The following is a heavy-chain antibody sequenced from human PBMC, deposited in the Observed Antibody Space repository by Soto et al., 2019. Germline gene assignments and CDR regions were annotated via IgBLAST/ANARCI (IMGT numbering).Heavy chain of an antibody. J-gene: IGHJ4*02. Sequence: GASVKVCCKASGYTFTSYGISWVRQAPGQGLEWMGWISAYNGNTNYAQKLQGRVTMTTDTSTSTAYMELRSLRSDDTAVYYCARDSFTLGYCSGGSCYVGYFDYWGQGTLVTVSS. D-gene: IGHD2-15*01. CDR2: ISAYNGNT. CDR3: ARDSFTLGYCSGGSCYVGYFDY. V-gene: IGHV1-18*01. CDR1: GYTFTSYG.